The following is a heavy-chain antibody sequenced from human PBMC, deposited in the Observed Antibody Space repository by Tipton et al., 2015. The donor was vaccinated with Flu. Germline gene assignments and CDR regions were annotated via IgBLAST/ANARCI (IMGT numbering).Heavy chain of an antibody. CDR1: GDSISSDFY. CDR2: VSRTGST. D-gene: IGHD2-15*01. Sequence: LSLTCAVSGDSISSDFYWAWIRQFPGKGLEWIGTVSRTGSTIYNPSLKSRVTMSLDTSKNQFSMKLSSVTAADTAVYYCVKERLGIVGGMFDPWGQGTLVAVSS. V-gene: IGHV4-38-2*02. CDR3: VKERLGIVGGMFDP. J-gene: IGHJ5*02.